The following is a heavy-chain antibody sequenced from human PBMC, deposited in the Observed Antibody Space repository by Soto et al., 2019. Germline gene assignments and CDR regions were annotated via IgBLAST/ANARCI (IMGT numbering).Heavy chain of an antibody. CDR2: IYYSGST. Sequence: PSETLSLTCTVSGGSISSYYWSWIRQPPGKGLEWIGYIYYSGSTNYNPSLKSRVTISVDTSKNQFSLKLSSVTAADTAVYYCAREADHDFWRPKRGAFDIWGQGTMVTVSS. J-gene: IGHJ3*02. D-gene: IGHD3-3*01. CDR3: AREADHDFWRPKRGAFDI. CDR1: GGSISSYY. V-gene: IGHV4-59*01.